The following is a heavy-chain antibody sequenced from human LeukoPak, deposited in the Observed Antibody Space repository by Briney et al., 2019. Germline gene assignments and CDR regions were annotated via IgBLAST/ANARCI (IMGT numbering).Heavy chain of an antibody. D-gene: IGHD4-17*01. CDR3: AGQTTVTTLNHY. CDR2: IYHSGST. Sequence: SETLSLTCTVSGYSISSGYYWGWIRQPPGKGLEWIGSIYHSGSTYYNPSLKGRVTISVDTSKNQFSLKLSSVTAADTAVYYCAGQTTVTTLNHYWGQGTLVTVSS. V-gene: IGHV4-38-2*02. CDR1: GYSISSGYY. J-gene: IGHJ4*02.